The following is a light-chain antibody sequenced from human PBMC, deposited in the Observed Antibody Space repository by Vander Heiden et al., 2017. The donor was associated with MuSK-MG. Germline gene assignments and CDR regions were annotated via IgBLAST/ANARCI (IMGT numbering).Light chain of an antibody. CDR3: QQTDKTPGT. J-gene: IGKJ1*01. CDR1: QNIRSY. V-gene: IGKV1-39*01. CDR2: GGS. Sequence: DIQMTHSPSSLSASVGDRVTITCRASQNIRSYLTWYQQKPGKGPSVLIYGGSRLQSGIPSRFRGSGSGTDYTLTIYKLQPEDFATYYCQQTDKTPGTFGQGTRVEI.